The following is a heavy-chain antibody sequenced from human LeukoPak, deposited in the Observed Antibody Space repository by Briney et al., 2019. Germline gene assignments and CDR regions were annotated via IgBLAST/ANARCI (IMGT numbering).Heavy chain of an antibody. CDR1: GFTFSSYS. Sequence: GGSLRLSCAASGFTFSSYSMNWVRQAPGKGLEWVSYISFSVNTKYYGDSVKGRFTISRDNAKNSLYLHMDSLRAEDTAVYYCARGAYSSGWAYFDHWGQGTLVTVPS. CDR2: ISFSVNTK. D-gene: IGHD6-19*01. J-gene: IGHJ4*02. CDR3: ARGAYSSGWAYFDH. V-gene: IGHV3-48*04.